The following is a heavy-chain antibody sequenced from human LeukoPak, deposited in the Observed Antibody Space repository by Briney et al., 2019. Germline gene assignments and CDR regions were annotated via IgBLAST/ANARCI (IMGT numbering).Heavy chain of an antibody. D-gene: IGHD6-19*01. CDR3: AKDPFKYSSGWYGHFDY. CDR1: GFTFSSYG. Sequence: GGSLRLSCAASGFTFSSYGMHWVRQAPGKGLEWVAVISYDGSNKYYADSVKGRFTISRDNSKNTLYLQMNSLRAEDTAVYYCAKDPFKYSSGWYGHFDYWGQGTLVTVSS. CDR2: ISYDGSNK. V-gene: IGHV3-30*18. J-gene: IGHJ4*02.